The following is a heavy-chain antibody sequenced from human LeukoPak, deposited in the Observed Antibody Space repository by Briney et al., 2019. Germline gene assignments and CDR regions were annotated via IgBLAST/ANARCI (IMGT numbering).Heavy chain of an antibody. J-gene: IGHJ4*02. CDR1: GASIITYY. CDR2: IYTGGST. Sequence: SETLSLTGPVPGASIITYYWSWTRQPAGKGLEWIGRIYTGGSTNYAPSVKSRVTMSVDTSKNQFSLKLSSVTAADTAVYYCASRGKSSYDDFDYWGQGTLVTVSS. V-gene: IGHV4-4*07. CDR3: ASRGKSSYDDFDY. D-gene: IGHD5-12*01.